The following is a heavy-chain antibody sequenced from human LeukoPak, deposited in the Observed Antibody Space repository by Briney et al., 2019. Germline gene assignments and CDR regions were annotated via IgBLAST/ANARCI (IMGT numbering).Heavy chain of an antibody. D-gene: IGHD3-10*01. J-gene: IGHJ4*02. CDR1: GGSFSGYY. CDR2: INHSGST. CDR3: ARCRVDYYGSGSYDRLKFDY. V-gene: IGHV4-34*01. Sequence: SSETLSLTCAVYGGSFSGYYWSWIRQPPGKGLEWIGEINHSGSTNYNPSLKSRVTISVDTSKNQFSLKLSSVTAADTAVYYCARCRVDYYGSGSYDRLKFDYWGQGTLVTVSS.